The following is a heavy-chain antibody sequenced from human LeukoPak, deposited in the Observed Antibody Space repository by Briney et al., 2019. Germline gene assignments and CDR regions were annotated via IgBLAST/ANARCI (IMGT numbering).Heavy chain of an antibody. J-gene: IGHJ6*03. V-gene: IGHV4-34*01. Sequence: SVTLSCTCAGDGGTFCGYYWSWIRQPPGKGLEWMGKTNHSGSTNYNPSLESRVTISVDTSKNQFSLKLSCVTAADTAVYYCARGRARYCSSTSCYRYYYYMDVWGKGTTVTVSS. CDR1: GGTFCGYY. CDR3: ARGRARYCSSTSCYRYYYYMDV. D-gene: IGHD2-2*02. CDR2: TNHSGST.